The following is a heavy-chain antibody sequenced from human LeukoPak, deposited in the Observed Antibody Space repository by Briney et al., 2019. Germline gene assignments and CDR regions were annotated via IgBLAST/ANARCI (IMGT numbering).Heavy chain of an antibody. CDR1: GYTFTVYY. CDR3: AREYDYDSSGYDY. V-gene: IGHV1-2*02. Sequence: ASVKVSCKASGYTFTVYYMHWVRQAPGQGLEWMGWINPNSGGTNYAQKFQGRVTMTRDTSISTAYMELSRLRSDDTAVYYCAREYDYDSSGYDYWGQGTLVTVSS. J-gene: IGHJ4*02. CDR2: INPNSGGT. D-gene: IGHD3-22*01.